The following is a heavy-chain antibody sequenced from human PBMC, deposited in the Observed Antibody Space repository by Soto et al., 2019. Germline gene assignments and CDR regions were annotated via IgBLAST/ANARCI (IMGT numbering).Heavy chain of an antibody. CDR1: GGSISSSNW. CDR3: ARVPAVVEGDNWFDP. Sequence: QVQLQESGPGLVKPSGTLSLTCAVSGGSISSSNWWSWVRQPPGKGLEWIGEIYHSGSTNYNPSLKSRGTISVDKSKNQFSLKLSSVTAADTAVYYCARVPAVVEGDNWFDPWGQGTLVTVSS. CDR2: IYHSGST. J-gene: IGHJ5*02. V-gene: IGHV4-4*02. D-gene: IGHD2-15*01.